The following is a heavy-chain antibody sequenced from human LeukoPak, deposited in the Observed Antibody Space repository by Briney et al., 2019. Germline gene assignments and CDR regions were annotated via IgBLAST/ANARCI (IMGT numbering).Heavy chain of an antibody. Sequence: SETLSLTCAVYGGTFREYYWTWIRQSPGKGLEWIGEINHSGSTNYNPSLKSRLTISVDTSKNQFSLKVNSVIAADTAIYYCARPGQLGSLFYGLDVWGQGTTVTVS. CDR3: ARPGQLGSLFYGLDV. J-gene: IGHJ6*02. V-gene: IGHV4-34*01. CDR2: INHSGST. D-gene: IGHD3-10*01. CDR1: GGTFREYY.